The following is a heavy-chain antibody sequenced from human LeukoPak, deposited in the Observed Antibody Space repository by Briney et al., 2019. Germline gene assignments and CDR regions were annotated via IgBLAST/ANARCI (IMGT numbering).Heavy chain of an antibody. CDR1: GGSISSDY. D-gene: IGHD6-13*01. J-gene: IGHJ4*02. V-gene: IGHV4-59*01. CDR3: EKGRTWAAGIFDY. CDR2: MYKSGRT. Sequence: SETLSLPCSVSGGSISSDYWSWIRQPPGKGLVWIGYMYKSGRTNHNPSLKSRVNISVDQSKNQLALRTSSVNSAATALYHCEKGRTWAAGIFDYWGQGTLVTVSS.